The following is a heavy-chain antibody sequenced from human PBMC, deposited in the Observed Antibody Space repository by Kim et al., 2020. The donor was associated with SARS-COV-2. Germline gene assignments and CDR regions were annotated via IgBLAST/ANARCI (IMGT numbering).Heavy chain of an antibody. CDR1: GFTFSSYG. Sequence: GGSLRLSCAASGFTFSSYGMHWVRQAPGKGLEWVAVIWYDGSNKYYADSVKGRFTISRDNSKNTLYLQMNSLRAEDTAVYYCAKSATDPYYYDSSKKEGAFDIWGQGTMVTVSS. CDR3: AKSATDPYYYDSSKKEGAFDI. D-gene: IGHD3-22*01. CDR2: IWYDGSNK. V-gene: IGHV3-33*06. J-gene: IGHJ3*02.